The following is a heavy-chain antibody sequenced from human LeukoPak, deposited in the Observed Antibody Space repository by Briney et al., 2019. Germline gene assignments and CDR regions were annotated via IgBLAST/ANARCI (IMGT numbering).Heavy chain of an antibody. V-gene: IGHV3-23*01. D-gene: IGHD6-19*01. CDR1: GFTFSSYG. CDR2: FSAGGGST. Sequence: PGGSLRLSCAASGFTFSSYGMSWVRQAPGKGLEWVSGFSAGGGSTYYADSVKGRFTISRDNSKNTLYLQMNSLRAEDTAVYYCAKASLYGGWLALYYFDYWGQGTLVTVSS. CDR3: AKASLYGGWLALYYFDY. J-gene: IGHJ4*02.